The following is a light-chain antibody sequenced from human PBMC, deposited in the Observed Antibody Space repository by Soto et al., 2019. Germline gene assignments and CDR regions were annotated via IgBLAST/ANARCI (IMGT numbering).Light chain of an antibody. CDR2: KAS. J-gene: IGKJ1*01. V-gene: IGKV1-5*03. CDR1: QTISSW. Sequence: DIQMTQSPSTLSGSVGDRVTITCRASQTISSWLAWYQQKPGKAPKLLIYKASTLKSGVPSRFSGSGSGTEFTLTISSLQPDDFATHYCQHYNSYSTFGQGTKVDIK. CDR3: QHYNSYST.